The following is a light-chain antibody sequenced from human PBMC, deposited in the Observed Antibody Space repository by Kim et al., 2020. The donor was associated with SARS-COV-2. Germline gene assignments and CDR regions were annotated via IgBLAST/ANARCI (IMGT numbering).Light chain of an antibody. V-gene: IGKV3-15*01. CDR1: HSIISH. CDR2: DAS. Sequence: EIVMTQSPATLSMSPGERVTLSCRASHSIISHLAWYQQNPGQAPRLLIYDASTRATGLPARFSGSGSGTEFTLTISSLQSEDFAVYYCQQYFGGPLTFGGGTKVDIK. J-gene: IGKJ4*01. CDR3: QQYFGGPLT.